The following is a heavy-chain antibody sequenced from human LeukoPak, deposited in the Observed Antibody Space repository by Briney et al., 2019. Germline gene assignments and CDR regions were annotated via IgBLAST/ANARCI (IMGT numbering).Heavy chain of an antibody. Sequence: SGPTLVNPTETLTLTCTFSGFSLDSTAVGVGWVRQPPGKALEWLALIYGSDDKRYMPSLQNRLTITKDTSKNLVVLTMANVDPVDTATYYCARQGYGYVYFDFWGRGILGTVSS. CDR2: IYGSDDK. CDR1: GFSLDSTAVG. V-gene: IGHV2-5*01. CDR3: ARQGYGYVYFDF. J-gene: IGHJ4*02. D-gene: IGHD5-18*01.